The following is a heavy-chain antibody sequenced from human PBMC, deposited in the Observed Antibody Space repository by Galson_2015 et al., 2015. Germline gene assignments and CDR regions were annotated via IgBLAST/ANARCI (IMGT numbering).Heavy chain of an antibody. CDR2: INPNSGGT. CDR3: ARGRRGTMVQGVITHYYYYMDV. V-gene: IGHV1-2*06. CDR1: GYTFTGYY. J-gene: IGHJ6*03. D-gene: IGHD3-10*01. Sequence: SVKVSCKASGYTFTGYYMHWVRQAPGQGLEWMGRINPNSGGTNYAQKFQGRVTMTRDTSISTAYMELSSLRSEDTAVYYCARGRRGTMVQGVITHYYYYMDVWGKGTTVTVSS.